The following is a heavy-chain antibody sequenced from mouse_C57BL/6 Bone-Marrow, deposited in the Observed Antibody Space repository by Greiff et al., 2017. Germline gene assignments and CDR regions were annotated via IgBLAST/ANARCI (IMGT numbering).Heavy chain of an antibody. D-gene: IGHD1-1*01. CDR1: GFTFSSYG. CDR2: ISSGGSYT. Sequence: EVKVVESGGDLVKPGGSLKLSCAASGFTFSSYGMSWVRQTPDKRLEWVATISSGGSYTYYPDSVKGRFTISRDNAKNTLYLQMSSLKSEDTAMYYCALVLRSMDYWGQGTSVTVSS. J-gene: IGHJ4*01. V-gene: IGHV5-6*01. CDR3: ALVLRSMDY.